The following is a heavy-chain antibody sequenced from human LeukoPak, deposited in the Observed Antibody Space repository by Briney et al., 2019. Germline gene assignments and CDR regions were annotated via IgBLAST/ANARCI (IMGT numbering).Heavy chain of an antibody. V-gene: IGHV3-23*01. CDR3: ASSTMTTRGVSAFDL. CDR1: GFRDSHYA. J-gene: IGHJ3*01. D-gene: IGHD4-17*01. CDR2: IVVRGGST. Sequence: PGGPLRLSCAASGFRDSHYALNWVRQAPRKGLEWVASIVVRGGSTYYAGSVRGRFTISRDNSKNTLYLQMNSLRAEDTAVYFCASSTMTTRGVSAFDLWGQGTLVTVSS.